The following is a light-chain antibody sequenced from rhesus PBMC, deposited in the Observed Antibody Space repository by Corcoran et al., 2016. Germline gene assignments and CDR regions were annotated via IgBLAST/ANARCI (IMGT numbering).Light chain of an antibody. CDR3: QQGYSYPLS. Sequence: DIQMTQSPSSLSASVGDSVTITCQASQSLSNLLNWYQQKTGKIPKLLIYRASNLQSGIPYRFSGSGAGTAFTLTISSLQPEDVATYYCQQGYSYPLSFGGGTKVELK. CDR1: QSLSNL. CDR2: RAS. J-gene: IGKJ4*01. V-gene: IGKV1S9*01.